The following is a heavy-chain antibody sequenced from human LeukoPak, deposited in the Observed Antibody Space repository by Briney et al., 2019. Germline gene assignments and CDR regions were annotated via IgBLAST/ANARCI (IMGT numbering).Heavy chain of an antibody. CDR3: ARGSPSRY. CDR2: IIPILAIP. D-gene: IGHD5/OR15-5a*01. V-gene: IGHV1-69*02. Sequence: ASVKVSCKASGGTFSSYTISWVRQAPGQGLEWMGRIIPILAIPNYAQQFQGRVTITADKSTSTAYMELSSLRSEDTAAYYCARGSPSRYWGQGTLVTVSS. CDR1: GGTFSSYT. J-gene: IGHJ4*02.